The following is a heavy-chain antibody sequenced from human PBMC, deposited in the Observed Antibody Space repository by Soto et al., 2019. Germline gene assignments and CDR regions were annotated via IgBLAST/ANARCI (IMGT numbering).Heavy chain of an antibody. CDR1: GFTFSSYS. J-gene: IGHJ6*03. Sequence: GSLRLSCAASGFTFSSYSMNWVRQAPGKGLEWVSYISSSSSTIYYADSVKGRFTISRDNAKNSLYLQMNSLRAEDTAVYYCARDPQSYYYMDVWGKGTTVTVSS. CDR2: ISSSSSTI. CDR3: ARDPQSYYYMDV. V-gene: IGHV3-48*01.